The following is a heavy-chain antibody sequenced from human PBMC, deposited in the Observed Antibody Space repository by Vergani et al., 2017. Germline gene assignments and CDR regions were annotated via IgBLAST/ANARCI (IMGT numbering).Heavy chain of an antibody. Sequence: QVQLQESGPGLVKPSETLSLTCTISGDSISNYYWNWIRQPPGKGLEWIGRIYTSGSTNYNPSLKSRVTMSVDTSKNQFSLKLSSVTAADTAVYYCARDRARTAYCSSTSCHDYYYMDVWGKGTTVTVSS. J-gene: IGHJ6*03. CDR1: GDSISNYY. CDR3: ARDRARTAYCSSTSCHDYYYMDV. V-gene: IGHV4-4*07. CDR2: IYTSGST. D-gene: IGHD2-2*01.